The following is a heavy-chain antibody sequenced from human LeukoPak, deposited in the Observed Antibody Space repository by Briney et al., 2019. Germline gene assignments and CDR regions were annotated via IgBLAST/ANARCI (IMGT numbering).Heavy chain of an antibody. V-gene: IGHV3-23*01. CDR1: GFTFDDYG. D-gene: IGHD1-1*01. CDR2: ISGSGGST. J-gene: IGHJ4*02. Sequence: GGSLRLSCAASGFTFDDYGMSWVRQAPGKGLEWVSAISGSGGSTYYADSVKGRFTISRDNSKNTLYLQMNSLRAEDTAVYYCAKDGKKGLGYYFDYWGQGTLVTVSS. CDR3: AKDGKKGLGYYFDY.